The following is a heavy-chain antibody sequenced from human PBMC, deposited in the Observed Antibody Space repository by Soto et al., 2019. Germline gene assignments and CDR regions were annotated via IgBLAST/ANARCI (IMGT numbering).Heavy chain of an antibody. CDR2: ISGSGGST. CDR1: GFTLSSYA. J-gene: IGHJ4*02. CDR3: EKGGGSLGLFDY. D-gene: IGHD5-12*01. Sequence: PGGSLRLSCAASGFTLSSYAMSWVRQAPGKGLEWVSAISGSGGSTYYADSVKGRFTISRDNSKNTLYLQMNSLRAEDTAVYYCEKGGGSLGLFDYWGQGTLVTVSS. V-gene: IGHV3-23*01.